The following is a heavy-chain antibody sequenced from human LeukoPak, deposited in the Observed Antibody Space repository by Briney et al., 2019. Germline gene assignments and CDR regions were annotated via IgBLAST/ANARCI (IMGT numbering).Heavy chain of an antibody. Sequence: GGSLRLSCAASGFTFSNYWMTWVRQAPGKGLEWVANIKEDGSDKYYVDSVKDRFTISRDNAKNSPYLQMNSLRVEDTAVYFCARDQWRLFDYWGQGTLVAVSS. CDR1: GFTFSNYW. D-gene: IGHD2-21*02. V-gene: IGHV3-7*04. CDR3: ARDQWRLFDY. J-gene: IGHJ4*02. CDR2: IKEDGSDK.